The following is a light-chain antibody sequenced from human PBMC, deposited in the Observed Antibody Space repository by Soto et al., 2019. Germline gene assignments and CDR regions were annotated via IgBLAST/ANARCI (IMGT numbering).Light chain of an antibody. J-gene: IGKJ5*01. CDR3: QQRSKWPIT. V-gene: IGKV3-11*01. CDR2: DAS. Sequence: PGERAALSCRASQSVSTYLAWYQQKPGQAPRLFIYDASNRATGIPARFSGSGSGTDFTLTISSLEPEDFAVYYCQQRSKWPITFGQGTRLEIK. CDR1: QSVSTY.